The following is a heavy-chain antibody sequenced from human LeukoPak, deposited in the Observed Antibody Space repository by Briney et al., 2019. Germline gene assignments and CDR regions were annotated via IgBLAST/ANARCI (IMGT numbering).Heavy chain of an antibody. Sequence: GGSLRLSCAASGFSFSTYAMSWVRQAPGKGLEWVPGIGGRGGGPNYADSVKGRFTISRDDSKNTLYLQMNGLRAEDTALYYCAKRSGSSWYGDFDFWGQGTLVTVSS. D-gene: IGHD6-13*01. CDR1: GFSFSTYA. V-gene: IGHV3-23*01. CDR3: AKRSGSSWYGDFDF. CDR2: IGGRGGGP. J-gene: IGHJ4*02.